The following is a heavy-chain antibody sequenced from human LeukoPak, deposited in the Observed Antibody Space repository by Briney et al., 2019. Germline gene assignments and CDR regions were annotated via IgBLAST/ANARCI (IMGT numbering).Heavy chain of an antibody. Sequence: GGSLRLSCAASEFTFSGYWMSWFRQAPGKGLEWVATIKQDGSETDYVDSVKGRFTISRDNAKNSLYLQMISLRIEDTAVYYCARAQWRRPYYWGQGTLVTVSS. CDR3: ARAQWRRPYY. CDR2: IKQDGSET. J-gene: IGHJ4*02. D-gene: IGHD5-12*01. CDR1: EFTFSGYW. V-gene: IGHV3-7*02.